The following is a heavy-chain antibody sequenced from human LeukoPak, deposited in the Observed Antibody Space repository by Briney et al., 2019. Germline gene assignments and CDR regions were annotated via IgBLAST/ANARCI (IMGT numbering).Heavy chain of an antibody. D-gene: IGHD2-15*01. V-gene: IGHV3-23*01. Sequence: GGSLRLSCAASGFTFSSYAMNWVRKAPGKGLEWVSRLTGSGASTYADSVKGRFTISRDNAKNTLYLQMNSLRAEDTAVYYCARDFGSRGSYWGQGTLVTVSP. CDR2: LTGSGAST. CDR3: ARDFGSRGSY. J-gene: IGHJ4*02. CDR1: GFTFSSYA.